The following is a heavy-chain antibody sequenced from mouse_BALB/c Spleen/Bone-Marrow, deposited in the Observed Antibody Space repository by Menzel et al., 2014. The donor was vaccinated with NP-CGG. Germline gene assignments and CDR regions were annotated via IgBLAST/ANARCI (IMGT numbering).Heavy chain of an antibody. CDR2: ISTYYGNT. D-gene: IGHD1-1*01. V-gene: IGHV1-67*01. CDR1: GYTFTDYA. CDR3: ARESAYYGYFDY. Sequence: QVQLQQSGPELVRPGASVKISCKGSGYTFTDYAMHWVKQSHAKSLEWIGVISTYYGNTNYNQKFKGKATMTVDKSSSTAYMELARLTSEDSAIYYCARESAYYGYFDYWGQGTTLTVSS. J-gene: IGHJ2*01.